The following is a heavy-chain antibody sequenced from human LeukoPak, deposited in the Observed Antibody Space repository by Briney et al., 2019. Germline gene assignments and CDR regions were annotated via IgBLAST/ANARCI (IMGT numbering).Heavy chain of an antibody. J-gene: IGHJ4*02. D-gene: IGHD2/OR15-2a*01. CDR3: TRENRPFCPFAY. CDR1: GGPIDITNY. V-gene: IGHV4-4*02. Sequence: SETLSLTCGVSGGPIDITNYWSWVRQAPGKGLEWIGEISHDGTRNYNPSLRSRVAMSLDRANSQFSLSLTSVTAADTAVYYCTRENRPFCPFAYWGQGVLVTVSS. CDR2: ISHDGTR.